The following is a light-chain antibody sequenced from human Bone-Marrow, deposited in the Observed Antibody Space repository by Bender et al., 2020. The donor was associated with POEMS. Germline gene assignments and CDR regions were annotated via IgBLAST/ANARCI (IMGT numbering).Light chain of an antibody. CDR1: SSDVGSHNL. CDR2: EVR. Sequence: QSALTQPASVSGSPGQSITISCTGTSSDVGSHNLVSWYQQHPGKAPKLLIYEVRKRPSGVSNRFSGSKSDNTASLTISGLQAEDEADFYCCSYAGNNDLVFGGGTKLTVL. V-gene: IGLV2-23*02. CDR3: CSYAGNNDLV. J-gene: IGLJ2*01.